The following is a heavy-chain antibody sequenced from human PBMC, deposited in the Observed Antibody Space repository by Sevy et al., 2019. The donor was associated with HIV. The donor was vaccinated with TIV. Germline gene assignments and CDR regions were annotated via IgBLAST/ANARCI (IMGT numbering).Heavy chain of an antibody. J-gene: IGHJ5*02. CDR1: GFTFSSHG. D-gene: IGHD2-15*01. Sequence: GGCLRLSCAASGFTFSSHGMHWVRRAPGKGLEWVGLISFDGNKRYYPDSVKGRFTISRDNSKNTLYLQMNGLRAEDTAVYYCAKGEGYCSGGRCNPGVSWGQGTLVTVSS. CDR3: AKGEGYCSGGRCNPGVS. CDR2: ISFDGNKR. V-gene: IGHV3-30*18.